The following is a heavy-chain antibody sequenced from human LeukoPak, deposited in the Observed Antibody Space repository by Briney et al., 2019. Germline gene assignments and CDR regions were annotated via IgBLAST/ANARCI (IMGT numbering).Heavy chain of an antibody. CDR2: ISGGSEDT. V-gene: IGHV3-23*01. J-gene: IGHJ6*02. CDR3: ARIIGQYSNSWLYFYYGLDV. CDR1: GFTFDSYA. D-gene: IGHD6-13*01. Sequence: PGGSLRLSCTASGFTFDSYAMSWVRQAPGKGLEWVSSISGGSEDTYFADSVKGRFTISRDNSKSTLYLQMNSLRTEDTAVYYCARIIGQYSNSWLYFYYGLDVWGQGTTVTVSS.